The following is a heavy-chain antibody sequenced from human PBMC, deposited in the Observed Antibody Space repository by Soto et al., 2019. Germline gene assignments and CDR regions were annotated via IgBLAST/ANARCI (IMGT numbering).Heavy chain of an antibody. CDR1: GGSISSYY. D-gene: IGHD2-2*01. Sequence: SETLSLTCTVSGGSISSYYWSWIRQPPGKGLEWIGYIYYSGSTNYNPSLKSRVTISVDTSKNQFSLKLSSVTAADTAVYYCARHLCFCNCTSYSINLFDPWGQGTPVTGSA. J-gene: IGHJ5*01. CDR2: IYYSGST. CDR3: ARHLCFCNCTSYSINLFDP. V-gene: IGHV4-59*08.